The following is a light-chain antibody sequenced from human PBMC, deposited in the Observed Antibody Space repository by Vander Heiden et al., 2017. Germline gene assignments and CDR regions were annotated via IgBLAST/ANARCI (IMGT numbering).Light chain of an antibody. J-gene: IGLJ1*01. V-gene: IGLV3-1*01. CDR2: QDS. CDR1: KLGDKY. CDR3: QAWDSSTYV. Sequence: SYDLTQPPSVSVSPGQTASITCSGDKLGDKYACWYQKKPGQSPVLVIYQDSKRPSGIPERFSGSNSGDTATLTISGTQAMDEADYYCQAWDSSTYVFGTGTKVTVL.